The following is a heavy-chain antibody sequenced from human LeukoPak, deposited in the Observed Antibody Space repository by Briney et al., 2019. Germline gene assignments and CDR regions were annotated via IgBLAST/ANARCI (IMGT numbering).Heavy chain of an antibody. D-gene: IGHD1-14*01. CDR1: GGSFSGYY. CDR2: INHSGST. V-gene: IGHV4-34*01. J-gene: IGHJ4*02. CDR3: ASGGEPTYYFDY. Sequence: PSETLSLTCAVYGGSFSGYYWSWIRQPPGKGLEWIGEINHSGSTNYNPSLKSRVTISVDTSKNQFSLKLSSVTAADTAVYYCASGGEPTYYFDYWGQGTLVTVSS.